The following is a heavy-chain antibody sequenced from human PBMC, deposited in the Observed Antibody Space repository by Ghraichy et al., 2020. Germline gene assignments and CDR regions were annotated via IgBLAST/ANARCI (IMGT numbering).Heavy chain of an antibody. Sequence: SETLSLTCTVSGGSISSGDYYWSWIRQPPGKGLEWIGYIYYSGSTYYNPSLKSRVTISVDTSKNQFSLKLSSVTAADTAVYYCARDSLGYCSSTSCLGDYWGQGTLVTVSS. CDR1: GGSISSGDYY. CDR2: IYYSGST. D-gene: IGHD2-2*01. CDR3: ARDSLGYCSSTSCLGDY. V-gene: IGHV4-30-4*01. J-gene: IGHJ4*02.